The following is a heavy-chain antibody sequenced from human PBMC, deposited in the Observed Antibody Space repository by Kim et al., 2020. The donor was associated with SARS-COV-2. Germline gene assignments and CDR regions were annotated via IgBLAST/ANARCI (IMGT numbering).Heavy chain of an antibody. CDR1: GFTFISYA. D-gene: IGHD6-13*01. Sequence: GGSLRLSCAASGFTFISYAINWVRQAPGKGLEWVSYISSSSGKIDYADSVKGRFTISRDNAKNSLYLQMNSLRDEDTAVYYCARDRSFGSTLYYYFDYWGQGALVTVSS. J-gene: IGHJ4*02. CDR2: ISSSSGKI. V-gene: IGHV3-48*02. CDR3: ARDRSFGSTLYYYFDY.